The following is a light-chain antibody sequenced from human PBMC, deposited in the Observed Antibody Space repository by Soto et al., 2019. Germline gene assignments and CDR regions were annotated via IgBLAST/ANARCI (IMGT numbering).Light chain of an antibody. CDR2: GVN. CDR1: SSDFGADKY. CDR3: GSFTTSRIWV. V-gene: IGLV2-14*01. J-gene: IGLJ3*02. Sequence: QSALTQPASVSGSPGQSITVSCTGSSSDFGADKYVSWYQQQPGKGPNLLIYGVNSRPSGISNRFSGSKSGNTASLTISGLQVEYEAEYFCGSFTTSRIWVFGGGTKLTAL.